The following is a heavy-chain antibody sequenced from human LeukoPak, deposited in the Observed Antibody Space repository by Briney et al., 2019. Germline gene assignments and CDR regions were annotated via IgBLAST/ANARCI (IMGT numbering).Heavy chain of an antibody. CDR3: ARGIQLWYNTYNWFDP. V-gene: IGHV1-2*02. J-gene: IGHJ5*02. CDR1: GYTFTGYY. D-gene: IGHD5-18*01. Sequence: ASVKVSCKASGYTFTGYYMHWVRQAPGQGLEWMGWINPNSGGTNYAQKFQGRVTMTRDTSISTAYMELSRLRSDDTAVYYCARGIQLWYNTYNWFDPWGQGTLVTVSS. CDR2: INPNSGGT.